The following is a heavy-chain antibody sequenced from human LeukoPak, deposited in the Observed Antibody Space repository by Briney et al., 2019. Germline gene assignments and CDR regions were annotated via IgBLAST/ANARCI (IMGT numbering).Heavy chain of an antibody. CDR2: IYYTGST. D-gene: IGHD2-8*01. CDR3: SAERNGSPHY. CDR1: RGSVSSSSFH. J-gene: IGHJ4*02. V-gene: IGHV4-39*07. Sequence: SETLSLTCTVSRGSVSSSSFHWSWVRQPPGKGLEWIASIYYTGSTFYNPSLKSRVTISLDMSKNELFLTMTSVTAADTAIYFCSAERNGSPHYWGQGIQVTVSS.